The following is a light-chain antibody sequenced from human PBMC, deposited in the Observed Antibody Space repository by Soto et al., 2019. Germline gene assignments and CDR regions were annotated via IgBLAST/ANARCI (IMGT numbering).Light chain of an antibody. J-gene: IGKJ5*01. CDR2: AAS. Sequence: DIQMTQSPSSLSASVGDRVTITCRASQSISSYLNWYQQKPGKAPKLLIYAASSLQSGVPSSFSGSGSGTDFTLPISSLQPEDFATYYCQQSYSTPSITFGEGTRLEIK. V-gene: IGKV1-39*01. CDR3: QQSYSTPSIT. CDR1: QSISSY.